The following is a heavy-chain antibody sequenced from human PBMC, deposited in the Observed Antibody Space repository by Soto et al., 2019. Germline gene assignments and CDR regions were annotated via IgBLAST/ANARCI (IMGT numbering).Heavy chain of an antibody. Sequence: QVQLVESGGGVVQPGRSLRLSCAASGFTFSSYAMHWVRQAPGKGLEWVTVISYDGSNKYYADSVKGRFTISRDNSKNTLYLQMNSLRAEDTAVYYCARQEGRNFDYWGQGTLVTVSS. CDR3: ARQEGRNFDY. CDR1: GFTFSSYA. V-gene: IGHV3-30-3*01. CDR2: ISYDGSNK. J-gene: IGHJ4*02.